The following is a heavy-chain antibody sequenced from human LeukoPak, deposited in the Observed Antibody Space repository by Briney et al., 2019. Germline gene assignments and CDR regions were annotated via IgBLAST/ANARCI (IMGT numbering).Heavy chain of an antibody. CDR2: INPNSGGT. CDR3: ARAVETITIFGVGTDY. Sequence: ASVEVSCKASGGTFSSYAISWVRQAPGQGLEWMGWINPNSGGTNYAQKFQGRVTTTRDTSISTAYMELSRLRSDNTAVYYCARAVETITIFGVGTDYWGQGTLVTVSS. D-gene: IGHD3-3*01. J-gene: IGHJ4*02. V-gene: IGHV1-2*02. CDR1: GGTFSSYA.